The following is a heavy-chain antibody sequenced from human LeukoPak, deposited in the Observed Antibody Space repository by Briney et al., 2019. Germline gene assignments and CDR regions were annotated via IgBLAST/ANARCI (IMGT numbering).Heavy chain of an antibody. CDR1: GGSISSYY. V-gene: IGHV4-59*12. CDR3: ARGPTTVTRGFDY. CDR2: IYYSGST. Sequence: SETLSLTCTVSGGSISSYYWSWIRQPPWKGLEWIGYIYYSGSTNYNPSLKSRVTISVDTSKNQFSLKLSSVTAADTAVYYCARGPTTVTRGFDYWGQGTLVTISS. J-gene: IGHJ4*02. D-gene: IGHD4-17*01.